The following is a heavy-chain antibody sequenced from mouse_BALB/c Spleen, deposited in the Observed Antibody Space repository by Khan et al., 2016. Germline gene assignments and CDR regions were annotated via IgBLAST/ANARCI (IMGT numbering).Heavy chain of an antibody. CDR2: IDPETGGT. CDR3: TRKGIFYGNYDFDS. J-gene: IGHJ2*01. Sequence: QVRLQQSGAELVRPGASVTLSCKASDYTFSDYEMHWVKQTPVHGLEWIGAIDPETGGTAYNQKFKGQATLTAGRSSSTAYMELRSLTSEDSAVYYCTRKGIFYGNYDFDSWGQGTTLTVSS. CDR1: DYTFSDYE. V-gene: IGHV1-15*01. D-gene: IGHD2-1*01.